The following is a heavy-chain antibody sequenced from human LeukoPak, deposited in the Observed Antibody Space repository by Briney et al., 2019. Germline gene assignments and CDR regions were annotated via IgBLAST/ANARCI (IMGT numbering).Heavy chain of an antibody. D-gene: IGHD2-2*01. J-gene: IGHJ6*03. V-gene: IGHV1-2*02. Sequence: ASVKVSCKASGYTFTGYHMHWVRQAPGQGLEWMGWINPNRGGTNYAQKFQGRVTMTRDTSISTAYMELNRLRSDDTAVYYCARGHCSTTSCYSRYYYHYMDVWGKGTTVTISS. CDR3: ARGHCSTTSCYSRYYYHYMDV. CDR2: INPNRGGT. CDR1: GYTFTGYH.